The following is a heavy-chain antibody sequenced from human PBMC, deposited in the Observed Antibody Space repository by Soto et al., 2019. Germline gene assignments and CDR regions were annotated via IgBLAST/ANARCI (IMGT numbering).Heavy chain of an antibody. CDR2: IYYSGST. V-gene: IGHV4-59*01. Sequence: SETLSLTCTVSGGSISSYYWSWIRQPPGKGLEWIGYIYYSGSTNYNPSLKSRVTISVDTSKNQFSLKLSSVTAADTAVYYCARALGSMSGTWGQGTLVTVSS. CDR1: GGSISSYY. CDR3: ARALGSMSGT. D-gene: IGHD3-22*01. J-gene: IGHJ5*02.